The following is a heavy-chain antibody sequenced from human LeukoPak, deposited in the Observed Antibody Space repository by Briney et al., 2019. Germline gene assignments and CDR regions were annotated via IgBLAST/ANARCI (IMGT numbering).Heavy chain of an antibody. V-gene: IGHV1-69*01. CDR1: GGTFSSYA. CDR3: GGCTYYDFCSGQNYYYYYMDV. Sequence: SVKVSCXASGGTFSSYAISWVRQAPGQGLEWMGGIIPIFGTANYAQKFQGRVTITADESTSTAYMELSSLRSEDTAVYYCGGCTYYDFCSGQNYYYYYMDVWGKGTTVTVSS. J-gene: IGHJ6*03. CDR2: IIPIFGTA. D-gene: IGHD3-3*01.